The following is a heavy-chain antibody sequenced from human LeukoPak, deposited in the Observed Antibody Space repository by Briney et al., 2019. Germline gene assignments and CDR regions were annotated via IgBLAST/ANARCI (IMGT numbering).Heavy chain of an antibody. CDR3: AEGEDIVVVPAAIGAFDI. J-gene: IGHJ3*02. CDR2: IRGSGGST. D-gene: IGHD2-2*01. V-gene: IGHV3-23*01. Sequence: TGGSLRLSCAASGLTFSSYAMSWVRQAPGKGLEWVSAIRGSGGSTYYADSVKGQFTISRDNSNNTLYLQMNSLVAEDTAVYYCAEGEDIVVVPAAIGAFDIWGQGTMVTVSS. CDR1: GLTFSSYA.